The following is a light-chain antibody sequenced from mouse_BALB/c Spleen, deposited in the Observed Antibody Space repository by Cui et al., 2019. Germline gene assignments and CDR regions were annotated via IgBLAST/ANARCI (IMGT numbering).Light chain of an antibody. V-gene: IGKV6-13*01. CDR1: QNVGTA. Sequence: DIVMTQPQKFMSTSVGDRVSITCKASQNVGTAVAWNKQKTGQSQKQLNYSASNRDTGVPDRFTGSGSGTDFTLTISNMQSEDLADYFCQQYSSYLTFGAGTKLELK. CDR2: SAS. J-gene: IGKJ5*01. CDR3: QQYSSYLT.